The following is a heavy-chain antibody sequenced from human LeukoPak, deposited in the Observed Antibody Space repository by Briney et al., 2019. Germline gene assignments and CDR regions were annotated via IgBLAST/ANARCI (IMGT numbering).Heavy chain of an antibody. CDR1: GGSISSGGYY. J-gene: IGHJ4*02. CDR2: IYYSGST. Sequence: PSQTLSLTCTVSGGSISSGGYYWSWIRQHPGTGLEWIGYIYYSGSTYYNPSLKSRVTISVDTSKNQFSLKLNSVTAADTAVYYCAALDTAMGYFDYWGQGTLVTVSS. D-gene: IGHD5-18*01. V-gene: IGHV4-31*03. CDR3: AALDTAMGYFDY.